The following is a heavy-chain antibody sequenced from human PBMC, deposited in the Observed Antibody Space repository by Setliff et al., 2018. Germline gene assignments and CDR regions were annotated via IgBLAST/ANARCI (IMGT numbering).Heavy chain of an antibody. V-gene: IGHV5-51*01. CDR2: IYPGDPDA. J-gene: IGHJ4*02. CDR1: GYTFSTYG. Sequence: PGESLKISCKASGYTFSTYGMGWVRQMPGKGLEWMGIIYPGDPDARYSPSFQGQVTISADKSISTAYLQWSSLKASDTAMYYCASGFYGSSGYYSPIDYWGQGALVTVSS. D-gene: IGHD3-22*01. CDR3: ASGFYGSSGYYSPIDY.